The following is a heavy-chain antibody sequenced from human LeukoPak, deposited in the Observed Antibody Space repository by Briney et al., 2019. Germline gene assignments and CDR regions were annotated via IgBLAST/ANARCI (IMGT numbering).Heavy chain of an antibody. CDR2: SRNKANSYTT. Sequence: GGSLRLSCAASGFTFSDHYMDWVRQAPGKGLEWVGRSRNKANSYTTEYAASVKGRFTISRDDSKNSLYLQMNSLKTEDTAVYYCAPLLGTWGQGTLVTVSS. CDR3: APLLGT. CDR1: GFTFSDHY. D-gene: IGHD1-7*01. J-gene: IGHJ4*02. V-gene: IGHV3-72*01.